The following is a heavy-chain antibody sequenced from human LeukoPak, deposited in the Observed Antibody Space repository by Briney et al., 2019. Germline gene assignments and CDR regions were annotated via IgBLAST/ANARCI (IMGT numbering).Heavy chain of an antibody. CDR2: ISGSGDST. CDR1: GFTFSSYW. V-gene: IGHV3-23*01. D-gene: IGHD6-19*01. J-gene: IGHJ4*02. CDR3: ARRSGIAVAGAFDH. Sequence: GGSLRLSCAASGFTFSSYWMSWLPQAPGKGLEWVSGISGSGDSTYYADSVKGRFTISRDNSKNTLYLQMHSLRAEDTGVYYCARRSGIAVAGAFDHWGQGTLVTVSS.